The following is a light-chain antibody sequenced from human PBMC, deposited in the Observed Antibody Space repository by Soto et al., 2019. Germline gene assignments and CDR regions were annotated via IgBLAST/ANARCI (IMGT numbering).Light chain of an antibody. J-gene: IGKJ1*01. V-gene: IGKV3-15*01. Sequence: EIVMTQSPATLSVSPGEVATLSCRASQSVDSDLAWYQQKPGQPPRLLIYGPSTRATDIPARFSGSGSGTEFTLAITSLQSEDFAVYYCQQHYNWPRTFGQGTKVEIK. CDR1: QSVDSD. CDR2: GPS. CDR3: QQHYNWPRT.